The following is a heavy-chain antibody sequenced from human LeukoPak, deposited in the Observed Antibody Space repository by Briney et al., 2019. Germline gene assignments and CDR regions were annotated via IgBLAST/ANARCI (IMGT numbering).Heavy chain of an antibody. V-gene: IGHV4-59*12. CDR2: IYYSGST. D-gene: IGHD3-22*01. J-gene: IGHJ4*02. Sequence: SETLSLTCTVSGGSLSSYYWSWIRQPPGKGLEWIGYIYYSGSTNYNPSLKSRVTISVDKPKNQFSLKLSSVTAADTAVYYCARVLSGSNFDYWGQGTLVTVSS. CDR3: ARVLSGSNFDY. CDR1: GGSLSSYY.